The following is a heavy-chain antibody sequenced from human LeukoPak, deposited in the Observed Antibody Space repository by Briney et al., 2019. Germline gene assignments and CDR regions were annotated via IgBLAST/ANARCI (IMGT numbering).Heavy chain of an antibody. V-gene: IGHV4-59*01. CDR2: IYYSGST. CDR3: AREDSSGRHDAFDI. J-gene: IGHJ3*02. Sequence: SETLSLTCTVSGGSIRSYYWSWIRQPPGKGLEGIGYIYYSGSTNYNPSLKSRVTISVDTSKNQFSLKLSSVTAADTAVYYCAREDSSGRHDAFDIWGQGTMVTVSS. D-gene: IGHD6-19*01. CDR1: GGSIRSYY.